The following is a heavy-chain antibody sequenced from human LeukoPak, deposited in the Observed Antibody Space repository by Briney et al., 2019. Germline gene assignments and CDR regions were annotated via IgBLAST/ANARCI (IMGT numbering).Heavy chain of an antibody. J-gene: IGHJ4*02. CDR3: ASPGLSGGNSFDY. D-gene: IGHD4-23*01. Sequence: GGSLRLSCAASGFTFNSYTMNWVRQAPGKGLECVSCISSTSVYMYYADSVKGRFTISRDNAKNSLYLQMNSLRAEDTAVYYCASPGLSGGNSFDYWGQGTLVTVSS. CDR1: GFTFNSYT. CDR2: ISSTSVYM. V-gene: IGHV3-21*04.